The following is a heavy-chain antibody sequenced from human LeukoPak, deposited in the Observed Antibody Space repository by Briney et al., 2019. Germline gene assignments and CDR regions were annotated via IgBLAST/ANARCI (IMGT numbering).Heavy chain of an antibody. CDR2: IKQDGSEK. Sequence: GGSLRLSCAASGFTFSSYWMSWVRQAPGKGLERVANIKQDGSEKYYVDSVKGRFTISRDNAKNSLYLQMNSLRAEDTAVYYCARDHSSSWYRTYYYYYMDVWGKGTTVTVSS. D-gene: IGHD6-13*01. CDR3: ARDHSSSWYRTYYYYYMDV. J-gene: IGHJ6*03. CDR1: GFTFSSYW. V-gene: IGHV3-7*01.